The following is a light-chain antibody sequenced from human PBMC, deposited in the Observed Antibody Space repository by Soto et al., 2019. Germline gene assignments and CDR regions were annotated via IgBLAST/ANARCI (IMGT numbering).Light chain of an antibody. CDR1: QSISNN. V-gene: IGKV3-15*01. CDR2: GAS. CDR3: QQYNNRPYT. Sequence: EIVMTQSPDTLSVSPGESATLSCRARQSISNNLAWYQQKPGQAPRLLLYGASTSTTGIPARFSGSGSGTEFTLTITILQSEDVADYYCQQYNNRPYTFAQGTKLEI. J-gene: IGKJ2*01.